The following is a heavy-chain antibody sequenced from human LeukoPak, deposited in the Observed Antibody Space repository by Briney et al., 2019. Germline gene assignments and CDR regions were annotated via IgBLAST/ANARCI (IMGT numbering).Heavy chain of an antibody. CDR1: GFTFSSYE. V-gene: IGHV3-48*03. CDR2: ISSSGSTI. CDR3: ASENWFDP. Sequence: GGSLRPSCAASGFTFSSYEMNWVRQAPGKGLEWVSYISSSGSTIYYADSVKGRFTISRDNAKNSLYLQMNSLRSEDTAVYYCASENWFDPWGQGTLVTVSS. J-gene: IGHJ5*02.